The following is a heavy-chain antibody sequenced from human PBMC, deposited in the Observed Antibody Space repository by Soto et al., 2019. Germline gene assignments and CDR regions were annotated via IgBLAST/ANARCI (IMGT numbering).Heavy chain of an antibody. J-gene: IGHJ4*02. D-gene: IGHD1-26*01. Sequence: QVQLQESGPGLVKPSDTLSLTCAVSGYSISSSNWWGWIRQPPGKGLEWIGYIYYSGTTYYNPSLKCRVPMSVATSKHQFALKLTSVTAVDTAVYYCARREIQGPIDYWGQGTLVTVSS. CDR1: GYSISSSNW. CDR3: ARREIQGPIDY. CDR2: IYYSGTT. V-gene: IGHV4-28*01.